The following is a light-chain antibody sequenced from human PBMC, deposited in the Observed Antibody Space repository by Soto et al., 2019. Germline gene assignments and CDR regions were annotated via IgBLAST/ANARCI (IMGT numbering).Light chain of an antibody. V-gene: IGKV3-20*01. CDR1: QSVSRNY. Sequence: ENVLTQSPGTLSLSPGERATLSCRASQSVSRNYLAWYQQKPGQAPRLLIHDASSRATGIPDRFSGSGSGTDFTLTISRVEPEDFAVYYCQQYASSPRTFGQGAKLEIK. CDR2: DAS. J-gene: IGKJ1*01. CDR3: QQYASSPRT.